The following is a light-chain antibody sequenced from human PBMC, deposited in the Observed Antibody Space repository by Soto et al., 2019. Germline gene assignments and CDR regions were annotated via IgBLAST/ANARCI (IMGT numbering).Light chain of an antibody. CDR3: SSYKSSNTRYV. CDR1: SSDVGGYNA. V-gene: IGLV2-14*01. J-gene: IGLJ1*01. CDR2: DVS. Sequence: QSVLTQPASVSGSPGRSITISCTGTSSDVGGYNAVSWYQQHPGRAPKLVIYDVSNRPSGISDRFSGSKSGNTASLTISGLQAEDEADYYCSSYKSSNTRYVFGPGTKVTVL.